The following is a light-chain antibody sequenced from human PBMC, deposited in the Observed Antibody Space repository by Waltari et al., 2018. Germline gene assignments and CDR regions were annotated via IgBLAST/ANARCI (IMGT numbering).Light chain of an antibody. CDR1: QGSDIY. Sequence: DIQMTQSTSSLSASIGASVTITCRASQGSDIYLAWLQQKPGKAPQSLIYAASTLQSGVSSKFSGSGSGTDFTLTISSLQPEDFATYYCQQYNSFPFTFGGGTKVDIK. CDR3: QQYNSFPFT. CDR2: AAS. J-gene: IGKJ4*01. V-gene: IGKV1-16*02.